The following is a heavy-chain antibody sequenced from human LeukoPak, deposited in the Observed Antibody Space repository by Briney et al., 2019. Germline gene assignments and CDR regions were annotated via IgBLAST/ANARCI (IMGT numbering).Heavy chain of an antibody. D-gene: IGHD3-22*01. Sequence: ASVKVSCKVSGYTLTELSMHWVRQAPGKGLEWMGGFDPEDGETIYAQKFQGRVTMTEDTSTDTAYMELSSLRAEDTAVYYCAKMLVNYYDSSGGAFDIWGQGTMVTVSS. J-gene: IGHJ3*02. CDR3: AKMLVNYYDSSGGAFDI. CDR2: FDPEDGET. V-gene: IGHV1-24*01. CDR1: GYTLTELS.